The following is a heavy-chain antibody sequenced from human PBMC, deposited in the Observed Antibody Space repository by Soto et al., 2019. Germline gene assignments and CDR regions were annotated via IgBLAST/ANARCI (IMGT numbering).Heavy chain of an antibody. CDR2: IYPDDNT. Sequence: GSLRLSGAASGLSVVGSYMNWFRQSPQKGLEWISVIYPDDNTYYAESVRGRFTLSKDSSRNTVSLQMDSLRAEDTAVYYCARLHRDLYYPNTDYDFNDYWGQGTMVTVSS. D-gene: IGHD3-3*01. V-gene: IGHV3-53*01. CDR1: GLSVVGSY. CDR3: ARLHRDLYYPNTDYDFNDY. J-gene: IGHJ4*02.